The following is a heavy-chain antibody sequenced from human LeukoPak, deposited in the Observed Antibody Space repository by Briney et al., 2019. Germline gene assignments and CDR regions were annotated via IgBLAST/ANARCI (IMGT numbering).Heavy chain of an antibody. V-gene: IGHV4-59*10. D-gene: IGHD6-19*01. CDR2: IYTSGST. J-gene: IGHJ6*02. Sequence: PSETLSLTCAVYGGSFSGYYWSWIRQPAGKGLEWIGRIYTSGSTNYNPSLKSRVTMSVDTSKNQFSLKLSSVTAADTAVYYCARSTSWGPGWYLDYYYGMDVWGQGTTVTVSS. CDR1: GGSFSGYY. CDR3: ARSTSWGPGWYLDYYYGMDV.